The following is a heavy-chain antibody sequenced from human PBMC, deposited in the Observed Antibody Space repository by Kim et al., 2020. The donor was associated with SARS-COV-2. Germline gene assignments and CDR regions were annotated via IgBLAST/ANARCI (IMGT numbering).Heavy chain of an antibody. CDR2: IYPDDSDT. J-gene: IGHJ6*01. CDR3: ARHPRLEYNNHWINYYYY. D-gene: IGHD1-1*01. Sequence: GESLKISCQGSGYSFTNYWIGWVRQMPGNGLEWMGIIYPDDSDTRYSPSFEGQVTISADKSISTAYLQWSSLKASDTAVYYCARHPRLEYNNHWINYYYY. V-gene: IGHV5-51*01. CDR1: GYSFTNYW.